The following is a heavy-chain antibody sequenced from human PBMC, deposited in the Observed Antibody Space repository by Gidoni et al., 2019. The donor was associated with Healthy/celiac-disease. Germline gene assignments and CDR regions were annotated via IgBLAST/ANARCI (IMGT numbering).Heavy chain of an antibody. D-gene: IGHD2-8*02. Sequence: QLQLQESGPGLVKPSETLSLTCTVPGGSISSSSYYWGWIRQPPGKGLEWTGSNYYSGSTYYNPSLKSRVTISVDTSKNQFSLKLSSVTAADTAVYYCARRGLEVSADAFDIWGQGTMVTVSS. CDR3: ARRGLEVSADAFDI. CDR1: GGSISSSSYY. CDR2: NYYSGST. V-gene: IGHV4-39*01. J-gene: IGHJ3*02.